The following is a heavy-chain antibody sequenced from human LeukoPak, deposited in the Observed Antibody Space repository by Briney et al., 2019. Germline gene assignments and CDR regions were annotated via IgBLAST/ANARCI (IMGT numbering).Heavy chain of an antibody. D-gene: IGHD5-12*01. CDR1: GDTVSSNSAS. V-gene: IGHV6-1*01. J-gene: IGHJ5*02. Sequence: PSQTLSLTCAISGDTVSSNSASWNWIRQSPSRGLEWLGRTYYRSKWSHDYAPSVESRITINPDTSNNRFSLQLNSVTPEDTAVYYCARDANSGYEWGPSDPWGQGTLVTVSS. CDR3: ARDANSGYEWGPSDP. CDR2: TYYRSKWSH.